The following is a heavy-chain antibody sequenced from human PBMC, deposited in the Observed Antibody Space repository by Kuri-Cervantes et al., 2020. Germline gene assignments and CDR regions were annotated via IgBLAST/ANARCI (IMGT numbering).Heavy chain of an antibody. V-gene: IGHV4-34*01. CDR2: INHSGST. D-gene: IGHD5-18*01. J-gene: IGHJ4*02. CDR1: GGSISSYY. Sequence: GSLRLSCTVSGGSISSYYWSWIRQPPGKGLEWIGEINHSGSTNYNPSLKSRVTISVDTSKNQFSLRMSSMTATDTAVYYCARRGYSYGNFDYWGQGTLVTVSS. CDR3: ARRGYSYGNFDY.